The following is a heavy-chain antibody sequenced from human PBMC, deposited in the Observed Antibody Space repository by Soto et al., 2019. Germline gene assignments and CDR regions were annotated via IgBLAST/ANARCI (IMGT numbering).Heavy chain of an antibody. J-gene: IGHJ4*02. CDR1: GYTFTSYD. D-gene: IGHD3-16*02. CDR3: ASSPRGGTFGGVIVFSDY. V-gene: IGHV1-8*01. CDR2: MNPNSGNT. Sequence: GASVKVSCKASGYTFTSYDINWVRQATGQGLEWMGWMNPNSGNTGYAQKFQGRVTMTRNTSISTAYMELSSLRSEDTAVYYCASSPRGGTFGGVIVFSDYWGQGTLVTVSS.